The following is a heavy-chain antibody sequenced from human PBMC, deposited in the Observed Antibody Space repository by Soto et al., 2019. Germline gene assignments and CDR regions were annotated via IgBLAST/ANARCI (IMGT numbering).Heavy chain of an antibody. CDR3: VRHAPYRSGWANRNDY. CDR2: VYYSGSA. CDR1: GASISSSTFY. Sequence: QLQLQESGPGLVKPSETLSLTCTVSGASISSSTFYWGWIRQPPGKGLEWIGTVYYSGSAYYNPSLKSRLTKSVDTSKNHFSLKLSSVTAADTALYYCVRHAPYRSGWANRNDYWGQGTLVTVSS. V-gene: IGHV4-39*02. J-gene: IGHJ4*02. D-gene: IGHD6-19*01.